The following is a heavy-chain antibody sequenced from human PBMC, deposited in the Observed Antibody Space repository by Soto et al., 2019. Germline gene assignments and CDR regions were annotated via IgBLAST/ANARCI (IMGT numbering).Heavy chain of an antibody. CDR2: ISSSSSYI. Sequence: GGSLRLSCAASGFTFSSYSMNWVRQAPGKGLEWVSSISSSSSYIYYADSVKGRFTISRDNAKNSLYLQMNSLRAEDTAVYYCARDSERQYFWSRYFSCPTVCYGMDVWGQGTTVTVSS. V-gene: IGHV3-21*01. CDR3: ARDSERQYFWSRYFSCPTVCYGMDV. D-gene: IGHD3-3*01. J-gene: IGHJ6*02. CDR1: GFTFSSYS.